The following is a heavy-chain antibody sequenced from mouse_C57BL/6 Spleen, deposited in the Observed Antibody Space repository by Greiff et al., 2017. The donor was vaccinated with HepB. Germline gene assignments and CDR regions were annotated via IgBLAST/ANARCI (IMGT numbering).Heavy chain of an antibody. J-gene: IGHJ2*01. CDR3: ARFLYDYDGVYYFDY. Sequence: VMLVESGAELMKPGASVKLSCKATGYTFTGYWIEWVKQRPGHGLEWIGEILPGSGSTNYNEKFKGKATFTADTSSNTAYMQLSSLTTEDSAIYYCARFLYDYDGVYYFDYWGQGTTLTVSS. D-gene: IGHD2-4*01. V-gene: IGHV1-9*01. CDR1: GYTFTGYW. CDR2: ILPGSGST.